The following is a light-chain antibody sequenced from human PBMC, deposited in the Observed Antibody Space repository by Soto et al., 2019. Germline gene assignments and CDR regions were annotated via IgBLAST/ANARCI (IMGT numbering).Light chain of an antibody. J-gene: IGKJ5*01. Sequence: EIVLTQSPATLSLSPGGRATLSCRASHFLSSSLAWYQQKPGRAPRLLISDASDRATGIPGRFSGSGSGTDFTLTISSLEPEDFAVYYCQHHSNRPPITFGQGTRLEIK. CDR2: DAS. CDR1: HFLSSS. CDR3: QHHSNRPPIT. V-gene: IGKV3-11*01.